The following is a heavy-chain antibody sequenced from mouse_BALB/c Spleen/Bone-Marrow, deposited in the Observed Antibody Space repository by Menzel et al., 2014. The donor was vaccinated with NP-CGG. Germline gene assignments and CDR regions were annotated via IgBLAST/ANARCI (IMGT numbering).Heavy chain of an antibody. CDR1: GYTFTTYT. CDR3: ARVYGNYDAMDY. D-gene: IGHD2-1*01. CDR2: INPSSGYT. Sequence: VQQQQSGAELARPGASVKMSCRASGYTFTTYTMHWVKQRPGQGLEWIGYINPSSGYTYYNQKFKDKATLTADKSSSAAYLQLSSLTSEDSAVYYCARVYGNYDAMDYWGQGTSVTVSS. V-gene: IGHV1-4*01. J-gene: IGHJ4*01.